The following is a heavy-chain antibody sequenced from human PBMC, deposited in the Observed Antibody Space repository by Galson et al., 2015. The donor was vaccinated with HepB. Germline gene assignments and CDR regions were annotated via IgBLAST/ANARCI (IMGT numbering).Heavy chain of an antibody. Sequence: ETLSLTCTVSGGSISSYYWSWIRQPPGKGLEWIGYIYYSGSTNYNPSLKSRVTISVDTSKNQFSLKLSSVTAADTAVYYCARRAAAGTNWFDPWGQGTLVTVSS. J-gene: IGHJ5*02. V-gene: IGHV4-59*08. D-gene: IGHD6-13*01. CDR1: GGSISSYY. CDR3: ARRAAAGTNWFDP. CDR2: IYYSGST.